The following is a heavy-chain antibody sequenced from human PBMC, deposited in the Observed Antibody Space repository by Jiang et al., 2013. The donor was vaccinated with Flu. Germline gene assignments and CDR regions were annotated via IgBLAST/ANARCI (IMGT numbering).Heavy chain of an antibody. CDR2: ISPLDGTT. J-gene: IGHJ4*02. D-gene: IGHD4-17*01. CDR3: ARAYGGYDY. Sequence: SGAEVKKPGASVKISCKASGYTFSSHFFHWVRQAPGQGLEWMGIISPLDGTTRYAQNYEGRVTMTMDTSTNTVYMELNSLRSGDTAIHFCARAYGGYDYWGQGTLLTVSS. CDR1: GYTFSSHF. V-gene: IGHV1-46*01.